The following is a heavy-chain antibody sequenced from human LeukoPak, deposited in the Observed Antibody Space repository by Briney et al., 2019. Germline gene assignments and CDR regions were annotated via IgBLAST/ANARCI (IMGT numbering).Heavy chain of an antibody. V-gene: IGHV1-8*01. CDR1: GYTLTSYE. D-gene: IGHD4-17*01. J-gene: IGHJ4*02. CDR3: ARRFYGDYEIHDS. Sequence: ASVKLSCKASGYTLTSYEINWVRQATGQGLEWMGGMNPNTGNTGYAQNFQGRVTMTRNTSISTAYMELRSLRSDDTAVYYCARRFYGDYEIHDSWGQGTLVTVSS. CDR2: MNPNTGNT.